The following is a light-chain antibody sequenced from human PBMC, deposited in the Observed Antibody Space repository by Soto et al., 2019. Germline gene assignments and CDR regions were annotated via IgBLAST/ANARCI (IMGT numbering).Light chain of an antibody. J-gene: IGLJ1*01. Sequence: QSVLTQPPSVSGAPGQRVSISCTGSTSNIGAPYDVHWYQHLPGTAPKLLIYGDNNRPSGVPDRFSGSKSGTSASLAITRLQAEDEADYYCQSYDISLHNYVFGTGTTVTVL. V-gene: IGLV1-40*01. CDR1: TSNIGAPYD. CDR3: QSYDISLHNYV. CDR2: GDN.